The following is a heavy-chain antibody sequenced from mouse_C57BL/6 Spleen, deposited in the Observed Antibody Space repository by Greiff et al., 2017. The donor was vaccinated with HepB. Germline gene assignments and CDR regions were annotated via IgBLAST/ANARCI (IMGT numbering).Heavy chain of an antibody. CDR3: ARGGYYYGSSYWYFDV. V-gene: IGHV2-2*01. D-gene: IGHD1-1*01. Sequence: QVQLQQSGPGLVQPSQSLSITCTVSGFSFTSYGVHWVRQSPGKGLEWLGVIWSGGSTDYNAAFISRLSISKDNSKSQVFFKMNSLQADDTARYYCARGGYYYGSSYWYFDVWGTGTTVTVSS. CDR1: GFSFTSYG. J-gene: IGHJ1*03. CDR2: IWSGGST.